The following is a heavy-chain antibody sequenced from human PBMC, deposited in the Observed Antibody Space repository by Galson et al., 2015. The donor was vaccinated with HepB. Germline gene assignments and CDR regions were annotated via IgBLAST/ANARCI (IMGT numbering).Heavy chain of an antibody. D-gene: IGHD3-10*01. Sequence: SVKVSCKVSGYTLTELSMHWVRQAPGKGLEWMGGFDPEDGETIYAQKFQGRVTMTEDTSTDTAYMELSSLRSEDTAVYYCATDPNYYGSGSYYNFDYWGQGTLVTVSS. CDR2: FDPEDGET. J-gene: IGHJ4*02. CDR3: ATDPNYYGSGSYYNFDY. CDR1: GYTLTELS. V-gene: IGHV1-24*01.